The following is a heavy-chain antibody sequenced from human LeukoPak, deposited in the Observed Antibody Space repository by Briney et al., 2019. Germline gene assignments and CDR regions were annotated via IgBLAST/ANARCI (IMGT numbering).Heavy chain of an antibody. V-gene: IGHV3-21*01. CDR1: GFTFSSYS. CDR2: ISSSSSYI. J-gene: IGHJ4*02. Sequence: NPGGSLRLSCAASGFTFSSYSMNWVRQAPGKGLEWVSSISSSSSYIYYPSSVKGRFTTSRDNAKNSLYLQVNSLRAEDTAVYYCARGNYYDTTDFYWGQGTLVSVSS. CDR3: ARGNYYDTTDFY. D-gene: IGHD3-22*01.